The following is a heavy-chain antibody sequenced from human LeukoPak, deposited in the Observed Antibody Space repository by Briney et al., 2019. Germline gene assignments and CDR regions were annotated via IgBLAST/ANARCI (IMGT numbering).Heavy chain of an antibody. CDR1: GGSFSGYY. D-gene: IGHD3-22*01. CDR2: INHSGST. V-gene: IGHV4-34*01. Sequence: PSETLSLTCAVYGGSFSGYYWSWIRQPPGKGLEWIGEINHSGSTNDNPSLKSRVTISVDTSKNQFSLKLSSVTAADTAVYYCARRPYYDSSGYQFDPWGQGTLVTVSS. CDR3: ARRPYYDSSGYQFDP. J-gene: IGHJ5*02.